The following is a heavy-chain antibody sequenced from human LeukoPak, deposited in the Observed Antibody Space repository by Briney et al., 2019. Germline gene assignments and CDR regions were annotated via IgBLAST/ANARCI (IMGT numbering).Heavy chain of an antibody. Sequence: PSETLSLTCAVYGGSFSGYYWSWIRQPPGKGLEWIGEINHSGSTNYNPSLKSRVTISVDTSKNQFSLKLSSVTAADTAVYYCARGLPYYYGSGSYYSHWGQGTLVTVSS. CDR1: GGSFSGYY. CDR2: INHSGST. J-gene: IGHJ4*02. V-gene: IGHV4-34*01. CDR3: ARGLPYYYGSGSYYSH. D-gene: IGHD3-10*01.